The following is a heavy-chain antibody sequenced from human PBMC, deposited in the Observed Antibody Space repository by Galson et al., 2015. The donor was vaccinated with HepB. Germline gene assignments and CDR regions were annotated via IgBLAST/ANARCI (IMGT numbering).Heavy chain of an antibody. Sequence: SEKVSCKASGYTFASYYMHWVRQAPGQGLEWMGIINPSGGSTSYAQKFQGRVTMTRDTSTSTVYMELSSLRSEDTAVYYCARDPPAGAGGVDYWGQGTLVTVSS. V-gene: IGHV1-46*01. D-gene: IGHD3-16*01. J-gene: IGHJ4*02. CDR1: GYTFASYY. CDR3: ARDPPAGAGGVDY. CDR2: INPSGGST.